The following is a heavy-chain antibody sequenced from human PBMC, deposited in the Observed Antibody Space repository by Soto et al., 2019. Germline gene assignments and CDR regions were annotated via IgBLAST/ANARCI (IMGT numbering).Heavy chain of an antibody. V-gene: IGHV3-30-3*01. J-gene: IGHJ4*02. Sequence: PGGSLKLCCAASGVTFRSYAMHWFRQAPGKGLEWVAVISYDGSNKYYADSVKGRFTISRDNSKNTLYLQMNSLRAEDTAVYYCASFHYFDYWGQGTLVTVSS. CDR1: GVTFRSYA. CDR3: ASFHYFDY. CDR2: ISYDGSNK.